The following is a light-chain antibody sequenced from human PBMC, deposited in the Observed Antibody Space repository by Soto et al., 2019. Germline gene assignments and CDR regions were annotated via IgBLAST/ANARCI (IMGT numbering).Light chain of an antibody. CDR3: QTWGTGIQV. CDR1: SGHSSYA. V-gene: IGLV4-69*02. J-gene: IGLJ3*02. Sequence: QPVLTQSPSASASLGASVKLTCTLSSGHSSYAIAWNQQQPEKGPRYLMKVNSDGSHSKGDGIPDRFSGSSSGAERYLTISSLQSEDEADYYCQTWGTGIQVFGGGTKLTVL. CDR2: VNSDGSH.